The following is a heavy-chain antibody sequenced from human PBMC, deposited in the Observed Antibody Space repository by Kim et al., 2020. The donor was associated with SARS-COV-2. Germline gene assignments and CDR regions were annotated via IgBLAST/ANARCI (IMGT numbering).Heavy chain of an antibody. CDR2: IIPIFGTA. V-gene: IGHV1-69*13. CDR3: GSGNYYYYGMDV. J-gene: IGHJ6*02. CDR1: GGTFSSYA. Sequence: SVKVSCKDSGGTFSSYAISWVRQAPGQGLEWMGGIIPIFGTANYAQKFQGRVTITADESTSTAYMELSSLRSEDTAVYYCGSGNYYYYGMDVWGQGTTVTVSS. D-gene: IGHD3-10*01.